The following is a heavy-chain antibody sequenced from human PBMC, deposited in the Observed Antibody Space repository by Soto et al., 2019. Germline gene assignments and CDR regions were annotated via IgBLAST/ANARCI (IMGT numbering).Heavy chain of an antibody. D-gene: IGHD3-22*01. CDR3: ARQIYDSDTGPNCQYYFDS. Sequence: GESLKISCKGSGYSFAGYWITWVRQKPGKGLEWMGRIDPSDSQTYYSPSFRGHVTISVTKSITTVFLQWSSLRASDTAMYYCARQIYDSDTGPNCQYYFDSWGQGTRVTVPS. CDR2: IDPSDSQT. J-gene: IGHJ4*02. V-gene: IGHV5-10-1*01. CDR1: GYSFAGYW.